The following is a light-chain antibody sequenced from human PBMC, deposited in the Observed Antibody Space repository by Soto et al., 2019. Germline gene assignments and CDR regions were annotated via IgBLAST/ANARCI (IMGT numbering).Light chain of an antibody. CDR3: QQYNTYSGT. CDR2: DAS. J-gene: IGKJ1*01. V-gene: IGKV1-5*01. Sequence: DIQMTQSPSALSASVGDRVTITCRASQSVNNWLAWYQQKPGKAPKLLIYDASYLESGVPSRFSGSGSGTEFTLTISSLQPDDFATYYGQQYNTYSGTFGQGTKVEIK. CDR1: QSVNNW.